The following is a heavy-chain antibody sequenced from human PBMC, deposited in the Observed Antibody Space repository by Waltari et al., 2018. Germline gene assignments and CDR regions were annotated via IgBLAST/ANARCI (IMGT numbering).Heavy chain of an antibody. V-gene: IGHV4-59*11. D-gene: IGHD3-22*01. CDR2: IYYSGST. CDR3: ASATYYYDSSGYGRYFDL. J-gene: IGHJ2*01. CDR1: GGSISSHY. Sequence: QVQLQESGPGLVKPSETLSLTCTVSGGSISSHYWSWIRQPPGKGLEWIGYIYYSGSTNYNPSLKGRVTISVDTSKNQFSLKLSSVTAADTAVYYCASATYYYDSSGYGRYFDLWGRGTLVTVSS.